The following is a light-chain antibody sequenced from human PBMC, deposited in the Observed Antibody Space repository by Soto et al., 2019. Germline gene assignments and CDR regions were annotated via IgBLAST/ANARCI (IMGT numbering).Light chain of an antibody. CDR1: QSVSSN. CDR3: QQYNNWPPAWT. V-gene: IGKV3-15*01. J-gene: IGKJ1*01. CDR2: AVS. Sequence: EILMTQSPATLSVSPGERATLSCRASQSVSSNLAWYQQKPGLAPRLLIYAVSTRATGIPARFSGSGSGTEFTLTINSLQSQDFAVYYCQQYNNWPPAWTFGQGTKVDIK.